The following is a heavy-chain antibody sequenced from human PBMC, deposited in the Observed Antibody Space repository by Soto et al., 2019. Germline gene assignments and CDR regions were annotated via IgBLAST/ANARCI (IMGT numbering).Heavy chain of an antibody. V-gene: IGHV1-8*01. CDR1: GYTFTSYD. J-gene: IGHJ5*02. Sequence: AASVKVSCKASGYTFTSYDINWVRQATGQGLEWMRWMNPNSGNTGYAQKFQGRVTMTRNTSISTAYMELSSLRSEDTAVYYCAVGITMVRPEGSDPWGQGTLVTVSS. CDR3: AVGITMVRPEGSDP. CDR2: MNPNSGNT. D-gene: IGHD3-10*01.